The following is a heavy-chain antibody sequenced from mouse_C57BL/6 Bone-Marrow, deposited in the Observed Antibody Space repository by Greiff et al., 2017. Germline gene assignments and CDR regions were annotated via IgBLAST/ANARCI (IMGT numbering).Heavy chain of an antibody. Sequence: EVKLVESEGGLVQPGSSMKLSCTASGFTFSDYHMAWVRQVPEKGLEWVANINYDGSSTYYLDSLKSRFIISRDNAKNILYLQMSSLKSEDTATYYCARDAGPLDYWGQGTTLTVSS. V-gene: IGHV5-16*01. J-gene: IGHJ2*01. CDR2: INYDGSST. CDR1: GFTFSDYH. CDR3: ARDAGPLDY.